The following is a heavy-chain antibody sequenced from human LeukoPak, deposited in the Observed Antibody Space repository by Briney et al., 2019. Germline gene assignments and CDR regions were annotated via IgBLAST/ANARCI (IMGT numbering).Heavy chain of an antibody. CDR1: GFTFDDYA. J-gene: IGHJ6*03. CDR3: AKDLAAAGTSYYYYMDV. D-gene: IGHD6-13*01. Sequence: GGSLRLSCAASGFTFDDYAMHWVRHAPGKGLEWVSLISWDGGSTYYADSVKGRFTISRDNSKNSLYLQMNSLRAEDTALYYCAKDLAAAGTSYYYYMDVWGKGTTVTVSS. V-gene: IGHV3-43D*03. CDR2: ISWDGGST.